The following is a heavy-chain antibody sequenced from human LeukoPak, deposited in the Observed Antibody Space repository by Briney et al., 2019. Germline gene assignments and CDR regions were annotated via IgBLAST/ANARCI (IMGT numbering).Heavy chain of an antibody. V-gene: IGHV3-30*18. D-gene: IGHD2-15*01. CDR3: AKQLGPYCSGGSCYLWYYYYGMDV. J-gene: IGHJ6*02. CDR1: GFTFSSYG. Sequence: GRSLRLSCAASGFTFSSYGMHWVRQAPGKGLEWVAVISYDGSNKYYADSVKGRFTISRGNSKNTLYLQMNSLRAEDTAVYYCAKQLGPYCSGGSCYLWYYYYGMDVWGQGTTVTVSS. CDR2: ISYDGSNK.